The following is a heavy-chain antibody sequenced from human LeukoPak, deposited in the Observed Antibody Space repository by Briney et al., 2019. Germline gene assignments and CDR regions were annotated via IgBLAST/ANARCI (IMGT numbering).Heavy chain of an antibody. V-gene: IGHV3-30*04. J-gene: IGHJ4*02. CDR1: GFTFSSYA. CDR3: ARKDFGYSSVGAFDY. D-gene: IGHD6-19*01. CDR2: ISYDGSNK. Sequence: GGSLRLSCAASGFTFSSYAMHWVRQAPGKGLEWVAVISYDGSNKYYADSVKGRFTISRDNSKNTLYLQMNSLRAEDTAVYYRARKDFGYSSVGAFDYWGQGTLVTVSS.